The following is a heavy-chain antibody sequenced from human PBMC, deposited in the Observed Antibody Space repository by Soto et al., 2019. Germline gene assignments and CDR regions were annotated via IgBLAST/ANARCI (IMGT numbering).Heavy chain of an antibody. CDR3: ASAYGPGELDY. V-gene: IGHV4-59*11. CDR1: GDSISRRY. Sequence: QVQLQESGPGLMKPSETLSLTCTFSGDSISRRYWSWIRQPPGKGLEYIGYIYYSGTTNSNPSLKGRVTISVDKFKNQPSLKLSSVTAADTAVYYCASAYGPGELDYWGQGTLVTVSS. D-gene: IGHD3-10*01. CDR2: IYYSGTT. J-gene: IGHJ4*02.